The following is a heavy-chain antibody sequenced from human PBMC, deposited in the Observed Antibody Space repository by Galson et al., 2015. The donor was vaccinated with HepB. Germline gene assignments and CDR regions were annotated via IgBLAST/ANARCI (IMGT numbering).Heavy chain of an antibody. CDR3: ASLPGIAAAGTLWFDP. CDR2: INPNSGGT. J-gene: IGHJ5*02. D-gene: IGHD6-13*01. CDR1: GYTFTGYY. Sequence: SVKVSCKASGYTFTGYYMHWVRQAPGQGLEWMGWINPNSGGTNYAQKFQGRVTMTRDTSISTAYMELSRLRSDDTAVYYCASLPGIAAAGTLWFDPWGQGTLVTVSS. V-gene: IGHV1-2*02.